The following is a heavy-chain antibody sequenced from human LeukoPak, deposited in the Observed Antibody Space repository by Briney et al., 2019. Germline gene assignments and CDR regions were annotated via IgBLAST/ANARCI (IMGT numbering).Heavy chain of an antibody. CDR1: GGSFSGYY. CDR3: ARAPMNSN. V-gene: IGHV4-34*01. D-gene: IGHD4-23*01. CDR2: INHSGST. Sequence: SETLSLTCAVYGGSFSGYYWSWIRQPPGKGQEWIGEINHSGSTNYNPSLKSRVTISVDTSKNQFSLKLSSVTAADTAVYYCARAPMNSNWGQGTLVTVSS. J-gene: IGHJ4*02.